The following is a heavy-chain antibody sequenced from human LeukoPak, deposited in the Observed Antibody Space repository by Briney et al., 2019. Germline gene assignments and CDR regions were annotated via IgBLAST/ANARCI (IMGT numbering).Heavy chain of an antibody. J-gene: IGHJ5*02. V-gene: IGHV4-59*01. Sequence: SETLSLSCTVSGGSISSYHWSWIRQPPGKGLDWIGHIYYSGSTNYNPSLKSRVTISVDTSKNQFSLKLSSVTAADTAVYYCARAGRRGITFGGVIVIGWFDPWGQGTLVTVSS. CDR1: GGSISSYH. CDR3: ARAGRRGITFGGVIVIGWFDP. CDR2: IYYSGST. D-gene: IGHD3-16*02.